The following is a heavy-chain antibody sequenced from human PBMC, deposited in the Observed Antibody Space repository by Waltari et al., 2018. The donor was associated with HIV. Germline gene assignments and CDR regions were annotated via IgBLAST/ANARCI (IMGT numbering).Heavy chain of an antibody. D-gene: IGHD2-21*01. V-gene: IGHV4-39*07. CDR2: IYYTGDT. Sequence: QMQLQESGPRLVKPSETLSLNCAVSGGSVTTNSYYWGWIRQPPGKGLEWIGSIYYTGDTYYNPSLKSRLIISIDTSENQVSLRLFSLTAADTAVYYCARDLWRFVVLSATHDAFDLWGQGTMVTVSS. J-gene: IGHJ3*01. CDR3: ARDLWRFVVLSATHDAFDL. CDR1: GGSVTTNSYY.